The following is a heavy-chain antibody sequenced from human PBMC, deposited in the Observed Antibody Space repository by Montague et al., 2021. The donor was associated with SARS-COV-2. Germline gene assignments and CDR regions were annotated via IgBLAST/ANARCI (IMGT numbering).Heavy chain of an antibody. V-gene: IGHV2-5*02. J-gene: IGHJ3*02. Sequence: PALVKPTQTLTLTCTFSGFSLSTSGVGVGWIRQPPGTALEWLALIYWDDDKRYSPSLKRRLTITKDTSKHQMVLTMTNMDPVDTATYYCAHIRGLLLSDAFDIWGKGTMVTVSS. D-gene: IGHD1-26*01. CDR3: AHIRGLLLSDAFDI. CDR2: IYWDDDK. CDR1: GFSLSTSGVG.